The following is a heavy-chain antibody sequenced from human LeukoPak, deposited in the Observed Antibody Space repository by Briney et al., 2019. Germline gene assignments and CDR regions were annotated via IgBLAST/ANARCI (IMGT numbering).Heavy chain of an antibody. Sequence: GASVKVSCKASGYTFTSYAMHWVRQAPGQRLEWMGWINAGNGNTKSSQKFQGRVTITRDTSASTAYMELSSLRSEDTAVYYCARDLGGGWYPFDYWGQGTLVTVSS. V-gene: IGHV1-3*01. D-gene: IGHD6-19*01. J-gene: IGHJ4*02. CDR1: GYTFTSYA. CDR2: INAGNGNT. CDR3: ARDLGGGWYPFDY.